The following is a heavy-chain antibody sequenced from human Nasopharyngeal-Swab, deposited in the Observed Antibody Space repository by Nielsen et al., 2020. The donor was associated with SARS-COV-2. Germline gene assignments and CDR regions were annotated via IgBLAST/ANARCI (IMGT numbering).Heavy chain of an antibody. CDR2: ISSSSSDI. CDR1: GFTFSSYS. Sequence: GSRKISGAASGFTFSSYSMNWVRQAPGKGLEWVSSISSSSSDIYYADSVKGRFTISRDSAKNSLYLQMNNLRAEDTAVYYCARENYYDSSGLDYWGQGTLVTVSS. V-gene: IGHV3-21*01. CDR3: ARENYYDSSGLDY. D-gene: IGHD3-22*01. J-gene: IGHJ4*02.